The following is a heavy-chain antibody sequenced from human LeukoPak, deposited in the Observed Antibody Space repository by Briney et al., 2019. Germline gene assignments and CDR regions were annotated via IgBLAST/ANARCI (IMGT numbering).Heavy chain of an antibody. Sequence: ASVKVSCKASRGTFSSYAISWVRQAPGHGLEWMGGIIPIFGTANYAQKFQGRVTITTDESTSTAYMELSSLRSEDTAVYYCARSEGWDSSGWSSRAYYYYYMDVWGKGTTVTVSS. CDR3: ARSEGWDSSGWSSRAYYYYYMDV. J-gene: IGHJ6*03. D-gene: IGHD6-19*01. CDR2: IIPIFGTA. CDR1: RGTFSSYA. V-gene: IGHV1-69*05.